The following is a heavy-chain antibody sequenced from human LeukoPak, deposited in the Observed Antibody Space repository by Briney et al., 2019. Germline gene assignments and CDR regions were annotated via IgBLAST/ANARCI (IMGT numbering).Heavy chain of an antibody. CDR3: ARRTAKWNHRSPEFDP. CDR2: IYFGGTT. CDR1: GGSISSSSYY. V-gene: IGHV4-61*05. D-gene: IGHD1-14*01. J-gene: IGHJ5*01. Sequence: SETLPLTCTVSGGSISSSSYYWGWLRQPPGKGLEWIGDIYFGGTTNYKTSLKSRVTISLHTSTDQFSLNLTSVTAADTAEYFCARRTAKWNHRSPEFDPWGQGTLVIVSS.